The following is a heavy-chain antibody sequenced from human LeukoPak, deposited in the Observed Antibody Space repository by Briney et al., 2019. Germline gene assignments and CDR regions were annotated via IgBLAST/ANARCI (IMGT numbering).Heavy chain of an antibody. J-gene: IGHJ4*02. D-gene: IGHD3-22*01. CDR3: ARDLYRIVVVPHYFDY. Sequence: SGGSLRLSCAASGFTFSTYSMHWVRQAPGKGLEWVSSISSSSSYIYYADSVKGRFTISRDNAKNPLYLQMNRLRAEDTAVYYCARDLYRIVVVPHYFDYWGQGTLVTVSS. CDR1: GFTFSTYS. CDR2: ISSSSSYI. V-gene: IGHV3-21*01.